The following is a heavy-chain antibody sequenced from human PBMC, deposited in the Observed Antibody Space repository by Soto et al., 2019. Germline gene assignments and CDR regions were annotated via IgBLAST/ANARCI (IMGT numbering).Heavy chain of an antibody. CDR1: GLTFRSYA. V-gene: IGHV3-23*01. D-gene: IGHD3-22*01. Sequence: GGSLRLSCAASGLTFRSYAMSLVRQAPGKRLEWASAISCSGGSTYYADSLKGRFTIARDNSKITLYLQMNSLRAEYTAVSYCAKSIVVVTNFDYWGQGTLVTVSS. CDR3: AKSIVVVTNFDY. J-gene: IGHJ4*02. CDR2: ISCSGGST.